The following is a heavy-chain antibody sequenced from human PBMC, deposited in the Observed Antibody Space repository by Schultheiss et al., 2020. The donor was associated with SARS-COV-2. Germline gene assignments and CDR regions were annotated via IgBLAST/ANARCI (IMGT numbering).Heavy chain of an antibody. CDR2: IWYDGSNK. CDR1: GFTFSNYA. CDR3: ARGGITMVRGVRTMYYFDY. D-gene: IGHD3-10*01. V-gene: IGHV3-33*08. Sequence: GGSLRLSCAASGFTFSNYAMTWVRQAPGKGLEWVAVIWYDGSNKYYADSVKGRFTISRDNSKNTLYLQMNSLRAEDTAVYYCARGGITMVRGVRTMYYFDYWGQGTLVTVSS. J-gene: IGHJ4*02.